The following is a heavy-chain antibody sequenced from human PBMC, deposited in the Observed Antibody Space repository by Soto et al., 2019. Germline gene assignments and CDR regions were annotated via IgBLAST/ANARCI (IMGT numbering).Heavy chain of an antibody. J-gene: IGHJ3*02. CDR3: ARDLNPGDDAFDI. V-gene: IGHV3-48*03. Sequence: EVQLVESGGGLVQPGGSLRLSCAASGFTFSRFEMSWVRQAPGMGLEWVSYISRDGTTTYYADSVRGRFTISRDNAKNALYLQMNSLRDEDTAVYYCARDLNPGDDAFDIWGHGTMVTVSS. CDR1: GFTFSRFE. CDR2: ISRDGTTT.